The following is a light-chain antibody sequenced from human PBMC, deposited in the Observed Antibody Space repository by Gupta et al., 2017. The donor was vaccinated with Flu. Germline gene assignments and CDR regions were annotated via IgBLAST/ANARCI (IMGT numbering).Light chain of an antibody. J-gene: IGLJ3*02. CDR2: DDS. V-gene: IGLV3-21*02. CDR1: KIGTKS. Sequence: SFVLTQPPSVSVPPGQAATITCAGNKIGTKSVHWYQRKPGQAPVLVVHDDSDRPSGIPERFSASNSGNTATLTSSRVEAGDEADYFCQVGIGSADHWVFGGGTKLTAL. CDR3: QVGIGSADHWV.